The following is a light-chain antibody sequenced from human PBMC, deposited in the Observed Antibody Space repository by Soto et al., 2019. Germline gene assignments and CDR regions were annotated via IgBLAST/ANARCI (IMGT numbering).Light chain of an antibody. CDR1: QSVHIN. J-gene: IGKJ1*01. V-gene: IGKV3-15*01. CDR3: QQYRSWPRT. Sequence: IVLTQSPATLSVSPGERVTLSCRASQSVHINLAWYQQKPGQAPRLLIYGAATRATDMPGRFSGRGAGAEFTLTISSLQSEDFAVYYCQQYRSWPRTFGQGTKVDI. CDR2: GAA.